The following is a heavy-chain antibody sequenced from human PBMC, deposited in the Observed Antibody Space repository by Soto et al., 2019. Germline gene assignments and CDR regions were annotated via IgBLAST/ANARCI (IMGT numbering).Heavy chain of an antibody. Sequence: PGESLKISCKASVNTFNNQWIAWVRQMPGKGLEWMGIVYPGDSDTRYSPSFQGQVTISTDKSISTAYLQWSSLKASDTAMYYCATLRRSTGAMDVWGQGTTVTVSS. CDR1: VNTFNNQW. CDR2: VYPGDSDT. V-gene: IGHV5-51*01. D-gene: IGHD6-13*01. CDR3: ATLRRSTGAMDV. J-gene: IGHJ6*02.